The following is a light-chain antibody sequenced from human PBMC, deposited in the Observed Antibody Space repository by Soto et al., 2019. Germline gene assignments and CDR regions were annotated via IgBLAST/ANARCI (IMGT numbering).Light chain of an antibody. CDR3: QQHGSSPPLS. Sequence: EIVFTHSPGTLSLSPVERATLSFMASQIVTSSYLAWYQQKPGQAPRLLIYGASSRATGIPDRFSGSGSGTDFTLTISRLEPEDFAVYFCQQHGSSPPLSFGGGTKVDIK. V-gene: IGKV3-20*01. CDR2: GAS. CDR1: QIVTSSY. J-gene: IGKJ4*01.